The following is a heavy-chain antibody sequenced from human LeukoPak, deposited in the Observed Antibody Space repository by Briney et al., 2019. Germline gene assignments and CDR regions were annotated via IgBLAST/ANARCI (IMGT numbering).Heavy chain of an antibody. V-gene: IGHV4-59*01. CDR2: IYYSGST. CDR1: GGSISSYY. D-gene: IGHD6-6*01. Sequence: SETLSLTCTVSGGSISSYYWSWIRQPPGKGLEWLGYIYYSGSTNYNPSLKSRVTISVDTSKNQFSLKLSSVTAADTAAYYCARSIAARRGYFDYWGQGTLVTVSS. CDR3: ARSIAARRGYFDY. J-gene: IGHJ4*02.